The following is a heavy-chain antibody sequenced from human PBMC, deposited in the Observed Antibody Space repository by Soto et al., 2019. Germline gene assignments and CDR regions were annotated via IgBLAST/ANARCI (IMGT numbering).Heavy chain of an antibody. CDR3: AREETAWPLAYGLDV. CDR1: GFSFSTYS. V-gene: IGHV3-21*01. Sequence: GSLRLSCEASGFSFSTYSMHWVRQAPGEGLEWVSSIGRRSDIYYADSVKGRFTISRDNAKNSVSLQMNSLRDEDTAAYYCAREETAWPLAYGLDVWGQGTTVTVSS. CDR2: IGRRSDI. D-gene: IGHD2-21*02. J-gene: IGHJ6*02.